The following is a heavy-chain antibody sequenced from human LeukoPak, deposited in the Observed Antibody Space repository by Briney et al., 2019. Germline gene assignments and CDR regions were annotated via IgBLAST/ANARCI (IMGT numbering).Heavy chain of an antibody. V-gene: IGHV4-39*07. CDR2: VYYSGTT. CDR3: VRGIYSYAM. CDR1: GFTVRSSY. D-gene: IGHD5-18*01. Sequence: GSLRLSCAASGFTVRSSYMSWVRQAPGKGLEWIGSVYYSGTTYYNPSLKSRVTISVDTSKNQFSLKLSSVTAADTAVYYCVRGIYSYAMWGQGTLVTVSS. J-gene: IGHJ4*02.